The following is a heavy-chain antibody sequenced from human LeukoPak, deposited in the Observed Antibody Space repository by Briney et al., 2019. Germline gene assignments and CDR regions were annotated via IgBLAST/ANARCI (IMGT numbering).Heavy chain of an antibody. CDR1: GGSISSSNW. CDR3: ARRDTLLSRAFDY. J-gene: IGHJ4*02. V-gene: IGHV4-4*02. Sequence: SETLSPTCAVSGGSISSSNWWSWVRQPPGKGLEWIGEIYHSGSTNYNPSLKSRVTISVDKSKNQFSLKLSSVTAADTAVYYCARRDTLLSRAFDYWGQGTLVTVSS. CDR2: IYHSGST. D-gene: IGHD5-24*01.